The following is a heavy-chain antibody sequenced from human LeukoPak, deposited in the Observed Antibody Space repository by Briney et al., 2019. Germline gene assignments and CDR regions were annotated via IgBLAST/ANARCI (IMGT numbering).Heavy chain of an antibody. V-gene: IGHV4-59*08. CDR1: GGSISSYY. J-gene: IGHJ2*01. D-gene: IGHD3-22*01. CDR2: IYYSGST. Sequence: SETLSLTCTVSGGSISSYYWSWIRQPPGKGLEWIGYIYYSGSTNYNPSLKSRVSISVDTSKNQFSLKLSSVTAADTAVYYCARHSGGRDSSGEYWYFDLWGRGTLVTVSS. CDR3: ARHSGGRDSSGEYWYFDL.